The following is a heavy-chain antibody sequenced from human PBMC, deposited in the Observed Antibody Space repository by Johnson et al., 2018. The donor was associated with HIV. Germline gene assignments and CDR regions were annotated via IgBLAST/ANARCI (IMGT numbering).Heavy chain of an antibody. V-gene: IGHV3-23*04. CDR1: GFTFSSYG. CDR3: AKRNYGSGGNAFDI. Sequence: VQLVESGGGLVQPGGSLKLSCAASGFTFSSYGMHWVRQAPGKGLEWVSAISGSGGSTYYADSVKGRFTISRDNAKNSLYLQMNSLRAEDTAVYYCAKRNYGSGGNAFDIWGQGTVVTVSS. D-gene: IGHD3-10*01. J-gene: IGHJ3*02. CDR2: ISGSGGST.